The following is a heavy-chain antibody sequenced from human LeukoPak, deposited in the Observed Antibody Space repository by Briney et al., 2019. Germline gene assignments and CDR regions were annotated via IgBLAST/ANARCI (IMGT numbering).Heavy chain of an antibody. CDR1: GYTFTSYG. CDR3: ARVPIFYYDSSGPDY. Sequence: ASVKVSCKASGYTFTSYGISWVRRAPGQGLEWMGWISAYNGNTNYAQKLQGRVTMTTDTSTSTAYMELRSLRSDDTAVYYCARVPIFYYDSSGPDYWGQGTLVTVSS. CDR2: ISAYNGNT. D-gene: IGHD3-22*01. J-gene: IGHJ4*02. V-gene: IGHV1-18*01.